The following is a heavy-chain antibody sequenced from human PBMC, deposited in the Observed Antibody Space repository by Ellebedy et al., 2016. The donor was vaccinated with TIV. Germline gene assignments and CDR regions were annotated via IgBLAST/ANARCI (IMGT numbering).Heavy chain of an antibody. V-gene: IGHV3-66*01. Sequence: GESLKISCAASGFTVSANFMNWVRQPPGKGLEWVSIIYTSGDTYYADSVKGRFTLSRDNSKNTLYLQTNTLRTDDTAVYYCARGPNSDSWGQGTLVTVSS. CDR3: ARGPNSDS. J-gene: IGHJ5*01. CDR2: IYTSGDT. CDR1: GFTVSANF.